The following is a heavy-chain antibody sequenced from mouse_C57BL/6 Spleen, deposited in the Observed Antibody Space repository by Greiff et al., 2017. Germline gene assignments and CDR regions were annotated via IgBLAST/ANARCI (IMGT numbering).Heavy chain of an antibody. CDR3: ARATTVVAEDWYFDV. V-gene: IGHV8-8*01. CDR2: IWWDDDK. CDR1: GFSLSTFGMG. Sequence: ESGPGILQPSQTLSLTCSFSGFSLSTFGMGVGWIRQPSGKGLEWLAHIWWDDDKYYNPALKRRLQFSKDTSKNPVFLKIANVDTAETATYYCARATTVVAEDWYFDVWGTGTTVTVSS. D-gene: IGHD1-1*01. J-gene: IGHJ1*03.